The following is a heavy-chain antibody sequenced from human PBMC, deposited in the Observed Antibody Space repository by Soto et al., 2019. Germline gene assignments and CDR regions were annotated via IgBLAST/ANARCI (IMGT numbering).Heavy chain of an antibody. J-gene: IGHJ6*03. CDR2: ISSSSSVI. CDR1: GFILSDCA. V-gene: IGHV3-48*01. CDR3: ARDLSLCSSWYYYMDV. Sequence: EVQLVESGGGLVQPGGSLRLSCATSGFILSDCAMNWVRQAPGKGLEWVSYISSSSSVIDYADSVKGRFTVSRDNARNSMYLQMTSRRAEDKAGYYCARDLSLCSSWYYYMDVWGKGTTVTVAS. D-gene: IGHD2-15*01.